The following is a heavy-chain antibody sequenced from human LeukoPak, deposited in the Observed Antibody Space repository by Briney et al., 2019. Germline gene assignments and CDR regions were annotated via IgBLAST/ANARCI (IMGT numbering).Heavy chain of an antibody. D-gene: IGHD6-13*01. CDR1: NFSFGYYG. V-gene: IGHV3-48*04. J-gene: IGHJ4*02. Sequence: PGGSLRLSCTGSNFSFGYYGMNWVRQTPGKGLEWLSYITATSGSVYYADSVKGRFTISRDNPKNSLYLQMDSLRAEDTAVYYCARCDPYSSSWSRQFDYWGQGTLVIVSS. CDR2: ITATSGSV. CDR3: ARCDPYSSSWSRQFDY.